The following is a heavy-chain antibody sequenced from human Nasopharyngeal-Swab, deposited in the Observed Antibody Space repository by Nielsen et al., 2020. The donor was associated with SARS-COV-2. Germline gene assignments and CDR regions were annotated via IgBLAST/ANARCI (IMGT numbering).Heavy chain of an antibody. CDR1: GLFVSGHY. D-gene: IGHD3-3*01. V-gene: IGHV3-53*01. Sequence: GESLKISCAASGLFVSGHYMNWVRQAPGMGLEWVSVVYAGGSTFYADAVKGRFTISRDNSKNKLYLQMNNLRPEDTAMYYCASPVFGVVSDAFDLWGQGTMVTVSS. CDR3: ASPVFGVVSDAFDL. J-gene: IGHJ3*01. CDR2: VYAGGST.